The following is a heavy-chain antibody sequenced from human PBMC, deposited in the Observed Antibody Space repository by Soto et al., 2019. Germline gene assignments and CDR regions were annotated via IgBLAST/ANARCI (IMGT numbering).Heavy chain of an antibody. J-gene: IGHJ6*02. V-gene: IGHV1-3*01. CDR2: INAGNGNT. D-gene: IGHD3-3*01. Sequence: ASVKVSCKASGYTFTSYAMHWVRQAPGQRLEWMGWINAGNGNTKYSQKFQGRVTITRDTSASTAYMELSSLRSEDTAVYYCARDGTYYDFWSGYYSYYYYYGMDVWGQGTTVTVSS. CDR1: GYTFTSYA. CDR3: ARDGTYYDFWSGYYSYYYYYGMDV.